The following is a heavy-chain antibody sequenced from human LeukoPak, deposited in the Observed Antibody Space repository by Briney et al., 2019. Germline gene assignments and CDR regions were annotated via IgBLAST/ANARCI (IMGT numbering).Heavy chain of an antibody. CDR3: ARESGWGFYSYEPYNWFDP. CDR2: TYYRSKWYN. J-gene: IGHJ5*02. D-gene: IGHD5-18*01. CDR1: GDSVSSNSAA. V-gene: IGHV6-1*01. Sequence: SQTLSLTCAISGDSVSSNSAAWNWIRQSPSRGLEWLGRTYYRSKWYNDYAVSVKSRITINPDTAKNQFSLQLNSVTPEDTAVYYCARESGWGFYSYEPYNWFDPWGQGTLVTVSS.